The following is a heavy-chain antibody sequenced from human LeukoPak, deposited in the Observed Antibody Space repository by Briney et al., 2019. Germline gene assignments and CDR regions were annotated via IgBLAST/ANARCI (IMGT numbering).Heavy chain of an antibody. J-gene: IGHJ6*02. CDR2: ISAYNGHT. Sequence: ASVKVSCKASVYTFNQYGISWVRQAPGQGLEWMGWISAYNGHTDYAQKLQGRVTMTTDTSTTTVYMELRSLRSDDTAVYYCARDQREYGMDVWGQGTTVTVSS. CDR1: VYTFNQYG. CDR3: ARDQREYGMDV. V-gene: IGHV1-18*01.